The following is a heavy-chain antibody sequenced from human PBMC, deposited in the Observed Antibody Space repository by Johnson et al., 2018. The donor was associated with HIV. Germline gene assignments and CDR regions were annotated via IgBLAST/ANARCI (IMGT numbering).Heavy chain of an antibody. D-gene: IGHD3-22*01. Sequence: VQLVESGGGLVQPGGSLRLSCAASGFTFSSYWMHWVRQAPGKGLVWVSRINSDGSSTSYADSVKGRFTISRDNVKNSLYLQMNSLRAEDTAVYYCARDPELDYFDNRAFDIWGQGTMVTVSS. V-gene: IGHV3-74*01. CDR1: GFTFSSYW. J-gene: IGHJ3*02. CDR2: INSDGSST. CDR3: ARDPELDYFDNRAFDI.